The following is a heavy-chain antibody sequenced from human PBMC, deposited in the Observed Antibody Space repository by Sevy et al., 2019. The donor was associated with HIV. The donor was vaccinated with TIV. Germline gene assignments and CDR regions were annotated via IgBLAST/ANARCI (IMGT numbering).Heavy chain of an antibody. D-gene: IGHD2-8*01. Sequence: GGSLRLSCAASGFTFAKYSMSWVRQAPGKGLEWVSTFSFGCGRINYADSVKGRFTISSDDSKTTLFLQMNSLRAEDTATYFCAREGCTQPHDYWGQGTLVTVSS. CDR1: GFTFAKYS. CDR3: AREGCTQPHDY. J-gene: IGHJ4*02. V-gene: IGHV3-23*01. CDR2: FSFGCGRI.